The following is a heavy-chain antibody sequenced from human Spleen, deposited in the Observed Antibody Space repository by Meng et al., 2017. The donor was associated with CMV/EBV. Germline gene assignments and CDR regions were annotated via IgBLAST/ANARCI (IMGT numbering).Heavy chain of an antibody. CDR3: VAGRRSIGTVGTDDNWFDS. J-gene: IGHJ5*01. CDR1: AGSPSFRF. CDR2: VGDGGTP. D-gene: IGHD4-11*01. V-gene: IGHV4-59*11. Sequence: SETLSLTCAVSAGSPSFRFWTWIRQSPGKGLEWIGYVGDGGTPRYNPSLKSRLTISIDTSEKHFSLTLRSVTPEDSAIYYCVAGRRSIGTVGTDDNWFDSWGPGARVTVSS.